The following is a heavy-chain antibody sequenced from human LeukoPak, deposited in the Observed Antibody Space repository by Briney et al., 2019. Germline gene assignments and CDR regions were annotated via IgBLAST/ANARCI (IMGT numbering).Heavy chain of an antibody. Sequence: GGSLRLSCAASGFTFSSYGMHWVRQAPGKGLEWVAVIWYDGSNKYYADSVKGRFTISRDNSKNTLYLQMNSLRAEDTALYYCAKDIAAAGNAFDIWGQGTMVTVSS. CDR3: AKDIAAAGNAFDI. D-gene: IGHD6-13*01. J-gene: IGHJ3*02. CDR1: GFTFSSYG. CDR2: IWYDGSNK. V-gene: IGHV3-30*02.